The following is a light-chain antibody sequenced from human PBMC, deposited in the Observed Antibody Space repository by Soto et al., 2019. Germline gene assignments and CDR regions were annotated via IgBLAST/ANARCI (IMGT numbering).Light chain of an antibody. CDR1: SSDVGGYNY. CDR3: SSYAGSNNLVV. V-gene: IGLV2-8*01. CDR2: EVS. Sequence: QSVLTQPPSASGSPGQSVTISCTGTSSDVGGYNYVSWYQQHPGKAPKLMSYEVSKRPSGVPDRFSGSKSGNTASLTVSGLQAEDEADYYCSSYAGSNNLVVFGGGTKRTVL. J-gene: IGLJ2*01.